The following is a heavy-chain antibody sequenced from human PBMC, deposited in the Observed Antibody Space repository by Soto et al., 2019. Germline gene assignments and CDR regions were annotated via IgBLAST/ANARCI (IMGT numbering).Heavy chain of an antibody. J-gene: IGHJ4*02. V-gene: IGHV1-8*01. D-gene: IGHD2-2*02. Sequence: GASVKVSCKASGYTFTSYDINWVRQATGQGLEWMGWMNPNSGNTGYAQKFQGRVTMTRNTSISTAYMELSSLRSEDTAVYYCARWAHDIVLVPVAIAAAGYPRDENDYWGQGTLVTVSS. CDR2: MNPNSGNT. CDR3: ARWAHDIVLVPVAIAAAGYPRDENDY. CDR1: GYTFTSYD.